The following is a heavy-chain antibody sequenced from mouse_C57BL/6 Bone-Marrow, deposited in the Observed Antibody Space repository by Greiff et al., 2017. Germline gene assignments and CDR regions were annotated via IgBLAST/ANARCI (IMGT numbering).Heavy chain of an antibody. Sequence: VQLQQSGAELVRPGASVKLSCTASGFNIKDDYIHWVKQRPEQGLEWIGWIDPEIGDTEYASKFQDKATITSDTSSNTAYLQLRSLTSEDTAVYYCSSFDGNYFDFWGQGTPLTGAS. CDR1: GFNIKDDY. CDR2: IDPEIGDT. CDR3: SSFDGNYFDF. V-gene: IGHV14-4*01. J-gene: IGHJ2*01. D-gene: IGHD2-3*01.